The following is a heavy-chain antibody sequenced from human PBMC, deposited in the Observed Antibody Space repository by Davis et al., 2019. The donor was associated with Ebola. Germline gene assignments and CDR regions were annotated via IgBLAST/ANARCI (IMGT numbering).Heavy chain of an antibody. CDR2: IKSKTDGGTT. D-gene: IGHD6-13*01. Sequence: GESLKISCAASGFTFSRYWMSWVRQVPGKGLEWVGRIKSKTDGGTTDYAAPVKGRFTISTDDSKNTLFLQMNSLETEDTAVYYCTTAGFRSSRSEYWGQGTLVTVSS. J-gene: IGHJ4*02. CDR3: TTAGFRSSRSEY. V-gene: IGHV3-15*01. CDR1: GFTFSRYW.